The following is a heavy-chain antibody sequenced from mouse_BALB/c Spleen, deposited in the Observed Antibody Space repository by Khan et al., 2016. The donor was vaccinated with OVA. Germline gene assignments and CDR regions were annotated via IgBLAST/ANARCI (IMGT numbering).Heavy chain of an antibody. CDR1: GFTFTNYG. J-gene: IGHJ4*01. CDR2: INTYTGEP. D-gene: IGHD2-14*01. CDR3: TRVGYTGTMAC. V-gene: IGHV9-3-1*01. Sequence: QIQLVQSGPELKKPGETVQISCKTSGFTFTNYGMNWVKRAPGKGLKWMGWINTYTGEPTFADDFKGRFAFSLETSASTAYLQINSLKNEDTATYFCTRVGYTGTMACWGQGTSVTVSS.